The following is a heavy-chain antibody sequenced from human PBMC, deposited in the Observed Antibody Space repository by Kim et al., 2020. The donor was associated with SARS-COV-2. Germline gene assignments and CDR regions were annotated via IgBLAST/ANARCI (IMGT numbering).Heavy chain of an antibody. D-gene: IGHD2-2*01. J-gene: IGHJ6*02. Sequence: SETLSLTCTVSGGSISSSYWTWIRQPAGKGLEWIGRVYTSGSTNYSPSLESRVTMSIDTSKNQFSLRLTSVTAADTAVYSFAREPARGMDVWGQGTTGT. CDR2: VYTSGST. CDR1: GGSISSSY. V-gene: IGHV4-4*07. CDR3: AREPARGMDV.